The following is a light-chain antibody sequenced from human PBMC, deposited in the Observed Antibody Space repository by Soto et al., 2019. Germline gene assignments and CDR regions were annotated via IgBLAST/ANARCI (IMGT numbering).Light chain of an antibody. CDR2: GAS. J-gene: IGKJ5*01. V-gene: IGKV3-20*01. CDR1: QSVSNNY. Sequence: IVLTHSPGTLSFSPGERATLSFRASQSVSNNYLAWYQQKPGQAPRLLIYGASSRATGIPDRFSGSGSGTDFTLTISRLEPEDFAVYYCQQYGSSLFGQGTRLEIK. CDR3: QQYGSSL.